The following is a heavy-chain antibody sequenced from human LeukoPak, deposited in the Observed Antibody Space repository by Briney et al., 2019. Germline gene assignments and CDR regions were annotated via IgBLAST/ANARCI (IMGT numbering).Heavy chain of an antibody. V-gene: IGHV3-7*01. Sequence: GGSLRLSCAASGFTFSSYWMSWVRQAPGKGLEWAANIKQDGSEKYYVDSVKGRFTISRDNAKNSLYLQMNSLRAEDTAVYYCARDTRSIAVAGERVYYYYYYMDVWGKGTTVTVSS. CDR2: IKQDGSEK. CDR1: GFTFSSYW. J-gene: IGHJ6*03. D-gene: IGHD6-19*01. CDR3: ARDTRSIAVAGERVYYYYYYMDV.